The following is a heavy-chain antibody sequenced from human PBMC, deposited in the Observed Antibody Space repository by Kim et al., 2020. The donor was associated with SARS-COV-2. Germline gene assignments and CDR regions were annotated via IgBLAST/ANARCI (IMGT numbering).Heavy chain of an antibody. Sequence: ASVKVSCKASGYTFTSYAMHWMRQAPGQRLEWMGWINAGNGNTKYSQKFQGRVTITRDTSASTAYMELSSLRSEDTAVYYCARTDTMIVVGAIDYWGQGTLGTVSS. CDR2: INAGNGNT. D-gene: IGHD3-22*01. V-gene: IGHV1-3*01. CDR3: ARTDTMIVVGAIDY. J-gene: IGHJ4*02. CDR1: GYTFTSYA.